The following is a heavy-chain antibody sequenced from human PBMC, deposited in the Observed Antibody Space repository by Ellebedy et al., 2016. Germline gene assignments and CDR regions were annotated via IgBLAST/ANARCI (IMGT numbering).Heavy chain of an antibody. CDR3: ARVPYGSGSVDI. J-gene: IGHJ3*02. D-gene: IGHD3-10*01. Sequence: GESLKISCAASGFTFSSYSMNWVRQAPGKGLEWVSYITSSSSHINYADSVKGRFTISRDNAKNSLYLQMNSLRAEDTAEYYCARVPYGSGSVDIWGQGTMVTVSS. CDR1: GFTFSSYS. V-gene: IGHV3-21*01. CDR2: ITSSSSHI.